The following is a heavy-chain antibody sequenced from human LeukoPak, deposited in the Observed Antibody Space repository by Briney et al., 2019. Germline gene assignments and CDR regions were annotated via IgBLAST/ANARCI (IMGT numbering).Heavy chain of an antibody. CDR3: AKVLRYFDWLSSFDY. Sequence: PGGSLRLSCAASGFTFSSYAMSWVRQAPGKGLEWVSAISGSGGSTYYADSVKGRFTISRDNSKNTLYLQMHSLRAEDTAVYYCAKVLRYFDWLSSFDYWGQGTLVTVSS. CDR1: GFTFSSYA. V-gene: IGHV3-23*01. D-gene: IGHD3-9*01. J-gene: IGHJ4*02. CDR2: ISGSGGST.